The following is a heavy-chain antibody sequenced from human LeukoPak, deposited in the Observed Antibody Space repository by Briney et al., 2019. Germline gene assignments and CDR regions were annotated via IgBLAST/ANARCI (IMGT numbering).Heavy chain of an antibody. CDR2: IYYSGST. CDR3: ARGVAALRNNWFDP. CDR1: GGSISSYY. D-gene: IGHD2-15*01. J-gene: IGHJ5*02. V-gene: IGHV4-59*12. Sequence: SETLSITCTVSGGSISSYYWSWIRQPPGKGLEWIGYIYYSGSTNYNPSLKSRVTISVDTSKNQFSLKLSSVTAADTAVYYCARGVAALRNNWFDPWGQGTLVTVSS.